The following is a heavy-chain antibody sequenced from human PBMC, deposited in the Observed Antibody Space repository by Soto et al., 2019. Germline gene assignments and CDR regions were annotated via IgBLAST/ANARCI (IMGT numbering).Heavy chain of an antibody. V-gene: IGHV3-33*01. CDR3: ARDLRASGSYFRDFDY. J-gene: IGHJ4*02. CDR2: IWYDGSNK. D-gene: IGHD1-26*01. Sequence: QVQLVESGGGVVQPGRSLRLSCAASGFTFSSYGMHWVRQAPGKGLEWVAVIWYDGSNKYYADSVKGRFTISRDNSKNTLYLQMNSLRAEDTAVYYCARDLRASGSYFRDFDYWGQGTLVTVSS. CDR1: GFTFSSYG.